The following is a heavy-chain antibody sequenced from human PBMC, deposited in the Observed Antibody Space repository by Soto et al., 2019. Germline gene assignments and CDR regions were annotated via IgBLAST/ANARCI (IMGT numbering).Heavy chain of an antibody. D-gene: IGHD5-12*01. V-gene: IGHV3-11*01. CDR2: ISSSGSTI. J-gene: IGHJ6*02. CDR3: AREGSGYDPWTGGGYYGMDV. CDR1: GFTFSDYY. Sequence: QVQLVESGGGLVKPGGSLRLSCAASGFTFSDYYMSWIRQAPGKGLEWVSYISSSGSTIYYADSVKGRFTISRDNAKNSLYLQMNSLRAEDTAVYYCAREGSGYDPWTGGGYYGMDVWGQGTTVTVSS.